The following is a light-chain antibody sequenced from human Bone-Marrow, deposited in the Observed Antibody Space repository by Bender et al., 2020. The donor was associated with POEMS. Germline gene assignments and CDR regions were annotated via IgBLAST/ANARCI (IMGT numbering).Light chain of an antibody. J-gene: IGLJ3*02. V-gene: IGLV1-51*01. Sequence: QSVLTQPPSVSGAPGQRVTISCTGSSSNIGNNYVSWYQQLPGTAPKLLIYDNNKRPSGIPDRFSGSKSGTSATLGITGLQTGDEADYYCCSYADGGTAWVFGGGTKLTVL. CDR1: SSNIGNNY. CDR3: CSYADGGTAWV. CDR2: DNN.